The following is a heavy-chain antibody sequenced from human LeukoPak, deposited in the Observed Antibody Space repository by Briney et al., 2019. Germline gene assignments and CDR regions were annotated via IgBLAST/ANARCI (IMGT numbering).Heavy chain of an antibody. CDR2: IYYSGST. CDR3: ARDSLMEPYMDFDY. V-gene: IGHV4-39*07. J-gene: IGHJ4*02. Sequence: SETLSLTCTVSGGSISSSSYYWGWIRQPPGKGLEWIGSIYYSGSTYYNPSLKSRVTISVDTSKNQFSLKLSSVTAEDTAVYYCARDSLMEPYMDFDYWGQGTLVTVSS. CDR1: GGSISSSSYY. D-gene: IGHD2-8*01.